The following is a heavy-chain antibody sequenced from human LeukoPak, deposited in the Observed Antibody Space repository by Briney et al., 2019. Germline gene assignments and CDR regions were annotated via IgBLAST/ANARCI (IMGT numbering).Heavy chain of an antibody. CDR3: ARSAIHYGMDV. CDR1: GFTFNSYT. CDR2: ISSSSGYI. Sequence: GGSLRLSCAASGFTFNSYTMNWVRQAPGKGLEWVSSISSSSGYIYYADSVKGRFTISRDNTKNSLYLQMNSLRVEDTAVYYCARSAIHYGMDVWGQGTTVTVSS. D-gene: IGHD2-2*01. V-gene: IGHV3-21*01. J-gene: IGHJ6*02.